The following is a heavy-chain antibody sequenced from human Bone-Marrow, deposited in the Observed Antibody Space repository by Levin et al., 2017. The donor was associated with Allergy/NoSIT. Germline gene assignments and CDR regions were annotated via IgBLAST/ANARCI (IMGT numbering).Heavy chain of an antibody. J-gene: IGHJ5*02. CDR1: SGSFSGYY. CDR3: AGAYSLVREPTWFDP. Sequence: SQTLSLTCAVNSGSFSGYYWTWIRQAPGQGLEWIGEIKHSGSPTYNPSLNNRVTISLDTSKNQLSLKLASVTAADTAVYYCAGAYSLVREPTWFDPWSQGTLVTVSS. V-gene: IGHV4-34*01. CDR2: IKHSGSP. D-gene: IGHD3-10*01.